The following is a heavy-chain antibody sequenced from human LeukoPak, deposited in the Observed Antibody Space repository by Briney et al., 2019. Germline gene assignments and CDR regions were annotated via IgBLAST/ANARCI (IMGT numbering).Heavy chain of an antibody. CDR2: ISGGGGGI. CDR1: GFTVSSYA. D-gene: IGHD1-26*01. V-gene: IGHV3-23*01. J-gene: IGHJ6*02. CDR3: ARDMGADFYYYYGMDV. Sequence: GGSLRLSCAGSGFTVSSYAMSWVRQAPGKGLEWVSAISGGGGGIFYADPVKGRFTSSRDNSKNTLYLQMNSLRAEDTAVYYCARDMGADFYYYYGMDVWGQGTTVTVSS.